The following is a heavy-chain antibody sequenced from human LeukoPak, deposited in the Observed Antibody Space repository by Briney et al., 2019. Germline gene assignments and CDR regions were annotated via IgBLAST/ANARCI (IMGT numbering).Heavy chain of an antibody. CDR1: GFTFDDGG. D-gene: IGHD3-22*01. Sequence: GSLRLSCASSGFTFDDGGMSWVRPAPEKVLQWVSGINWNYGRTGYADSVKGRFNISRDNAKNSLYLQMNSLRAEDTALYYCARGSDSSGYYPHQYYFEYWGQGTLVSVSS. V-gene: IGHV3-20*04. CDR3: ARGSDSSGYYPHQYYFEY. CDR2: INWNYGRT. J-gene: IGHJ4*02.